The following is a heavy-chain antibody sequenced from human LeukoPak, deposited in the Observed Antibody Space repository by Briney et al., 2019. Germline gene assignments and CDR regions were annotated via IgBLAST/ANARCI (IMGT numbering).Heavy chain of an antibody. CDR3: ARSGYRYGADALDI. V-gene: IGHV4-39*07. CDR1: GGSINSRNFY. J-gene: IGHJ3*02. D-gene: IGHD5-18*01. CDR2: IFYSGST. Sequence: SETLSLTCTVSGGSINSRNFYWGWIRQPPGKGLEWIGNIFYSGSTYYNPSLKSRVTISVDTSMNQFSLKLSSVTAADTAVYYCARSGYRYGADALDIWGQGTMVTVSS.